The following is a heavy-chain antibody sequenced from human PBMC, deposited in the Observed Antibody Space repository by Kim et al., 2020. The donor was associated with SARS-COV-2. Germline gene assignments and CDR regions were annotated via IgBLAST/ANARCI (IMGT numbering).Heavy chain of an antibody. J-gene: IGHJ4*02. V-gene: IGHV3-23*01. CDR1: GFTFSRYA. CDR3: AKDHPSSGWPTFDS. Sequence: GGSLRLSCAASGFTFSRYAMSWVRQAPGKGPEWIAAVNNGGNAYYANSAKGRFTVSRDNNRNTLVLQMNSLAAEDTALDFCAKDHPSSGWPTFDSWGQGTLDTVSS. CDR2: VNNGGNA. D-gene: IGHD6-19*01.